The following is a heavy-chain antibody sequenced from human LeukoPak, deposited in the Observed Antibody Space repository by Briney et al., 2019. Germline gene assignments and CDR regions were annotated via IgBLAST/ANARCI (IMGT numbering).Heavy chain of an antibody. J-gene: IGHJ6*03. CDR1: GGTFSSYA. V-gene: IGHV1-69*04. Sequence: GASVKVSCKASGGTFSSYAISWVRQAPGQGLEWMGRIIPILGIANYAQKFQGRVTITADKSTSTAYMELSSLRSEGTAVYYCASLGYCSSTSCPKGDYYYYMDVWGKGTTVTVS. CDR3: ASLGYCSSTSCPKGDYYYYMDV. CDR2: IIPILGIA. D-gene: IGHD2-2*01.